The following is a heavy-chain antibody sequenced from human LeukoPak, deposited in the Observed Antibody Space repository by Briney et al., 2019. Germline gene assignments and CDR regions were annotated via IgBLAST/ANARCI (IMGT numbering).Heavy chain of an antibody. CDR2: IRSTGSST. Sequence: GGSLGLSCTASGFTFRDYYVTWIRQAPGKGLEWVSYIRSTGSSTAYADSVKGRFAISRDNAKNSLYLQMNSLRAEDTAVFYCARTPYDFWSASYSYYFDYWGQGTLVTVSS. V-gene: IGHV3-11*04. CDR1: GFTFRDYY. J-gene: IGHJ4*02. D-gene: IGHD3-3*01. CDR3: ARTPYDFWSASYSYYFDY.